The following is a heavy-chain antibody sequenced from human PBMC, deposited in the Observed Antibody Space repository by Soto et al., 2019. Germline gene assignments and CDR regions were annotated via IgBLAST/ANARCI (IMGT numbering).Heavy chain of an antibody. CDR1: GFTFSSYG. D-gene: IGHD5-12*01. CDR2: ISYDGSNK. CDR3: AKGLRVASLGY. V-gene: IGHV3-30*18. Sequence: GGSLRLSCAASGFTFSSYGMHWVRQAPGKGLEWVAVISYDGSNKYYADSVKGRFTISRDNSKNTLYLQMNSLRAEDTTVYYCAKGLRVASLGYWGQGTLVTVSS. J-gene: IGHJ4*02.